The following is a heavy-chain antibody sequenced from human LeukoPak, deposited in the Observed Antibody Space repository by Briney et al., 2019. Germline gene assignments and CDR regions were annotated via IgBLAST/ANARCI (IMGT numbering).Heavy chain of an antibody. J-gene: IGHJ4*02. D-gene: IGHD5-18*01. CDR3: AREGYSYGYC. CDR1: GYTFTGYY. CDR2: SNPNSGGT. V-gene: IGHV1-2*02. Sequence: ASVKVSCKSSGYTFTGYYMHWVRQPPCQGLEWMGWSNPNSGGTNYAQKFQGRVTMNRDTSINKAYMELSRLRSDDTAVYYCAREGYSYGYCWGEGRLVAVSS.